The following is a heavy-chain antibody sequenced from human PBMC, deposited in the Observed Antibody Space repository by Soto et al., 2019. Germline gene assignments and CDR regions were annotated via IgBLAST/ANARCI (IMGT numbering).Heavy chain of an antibody. D-gene: IGHD2-15*01. Sequence: QVQLVESGGGVVQAGRSLRLSCAASGFTYDTYAMNWVRQAPGKGLEWVAVISYDGSNKYHADSVKGRFTISRDNSKNEMYMQMNSLRPNDTGVYYWARGWWRCSVGRYYRVEGDYYYGMDIWGQGTTVTVSS. CDR2: ISYDGSNK. CDR1: GFTYDTYA. CDR3: ARGWWRCSVGRYYRVEGDYYYGMDI. V-gene: IGHV3-30-3*01. J-gene: IGHJ6*02.